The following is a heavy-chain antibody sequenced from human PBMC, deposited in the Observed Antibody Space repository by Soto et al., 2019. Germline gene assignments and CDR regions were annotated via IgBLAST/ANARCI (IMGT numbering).Heavy chain of an antibody. CDR1: GDSASSNSAA. CDR2: TYYRSKWYY. CDR3: ARYSSPLGQYAFDI. V-gene: IGHV6-1*01. Sequence: SQTLSLPCAISGDSASSNSAAWNWIRQSPSRGLEWLGKTYYRSKWYYDYAVSVESRITFNPDTSKNQFSLHLNSVTPEDTAVYYCARYSSPLGQYAFDIWGQGTMVTVS. D-gene: IGHD6-13*01. J-gene: IGHJ3*02.